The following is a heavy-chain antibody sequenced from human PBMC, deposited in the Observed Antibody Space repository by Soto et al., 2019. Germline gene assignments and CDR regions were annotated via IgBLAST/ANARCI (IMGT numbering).Heavy chain of an antibody. D-gene: IGHD6-13*01. CDR1: GFTFSSYA. J-gene: IGHJ5*02. Sequence: GGSLSLSCAASGFTFSSYAMHWVRKAPGKGLEWVSAISDSGGSKYYADSVKGRFTISRDNSKNTLYLQMNSLRAEDTAVYYCAKDQQGIAAAGPKGWFDPWGQGTLVTVSS. V-gene: IGHV3-23*01. CDR3: AKDQQGIAAAGPKGWFDP. CDR2: ISDSGGSK.